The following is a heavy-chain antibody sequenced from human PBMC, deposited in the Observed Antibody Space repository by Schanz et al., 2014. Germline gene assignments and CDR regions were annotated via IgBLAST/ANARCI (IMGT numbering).Heavy chain of an antibody. J-gene: IGHJ4*02. CDR1: GLTFTSAW. V-gene: IGHV3-23*04. CDR3: AKYRGYYRVSGSYRELEY. Sequence: VRLVESGGGVVQPGRSLRLSCAASGLTFTSAWMSWVRQAPGKGLEWVSALSEGGGGTHYADSVRGRFTISSDSSKNTLYLQMNSLRPEDTAVYYCAKYRGYYRVSGSYRELEYWGQGTLVTVSS. D-gene: IGHD3-10*01. CDR2: LSEGGGGT.